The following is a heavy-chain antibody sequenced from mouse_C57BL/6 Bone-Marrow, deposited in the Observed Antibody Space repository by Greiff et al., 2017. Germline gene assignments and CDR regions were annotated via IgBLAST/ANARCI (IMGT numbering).Heavy chain of an antibody. CDR3: ASEDGYYVYWYFDV. J-gene: IGHJ1*03. Sequence: VQLQQPGAELVRPGTSVKLSCTASGYPFTSYWMNWVKQRPGQGLEWIGVLDPSDSYTNYNKKFKGKATLTVDTSSSTAYMQLISLTSADSAGSNCASEDGYYVYWYFDVWGTGTTLTVSS. CDR2: LDPSDSYT. CDR1: GYPFTSYW. D-gene: IGHD2-3*01. V-gene: IGHV1-59*01.